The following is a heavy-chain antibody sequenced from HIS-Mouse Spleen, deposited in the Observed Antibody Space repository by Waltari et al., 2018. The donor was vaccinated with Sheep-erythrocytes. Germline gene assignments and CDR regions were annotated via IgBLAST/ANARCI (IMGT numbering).Heavy chain of an antibody. CDR2: MNPNSGNT. CDR1: GYTFTSYD. V-gene: IGHV1-8*01. CDR3: AGVHLYSSGWYAYYYDGMDV. J-gene: IGHJ6*02. Sequence: QVQLVQSGAEVKKPGASVKVSCKASGYTFTSYDINWVRQATGQGLEWMGWMNPNSGNTGYAPKVQGRVTMTRNTSISTAYMELSSLRSQDTAVYYCAGVHLYSSGWYAYYYDGMDVWGQGTTVTVSS. D-gene: IGHD6-19*01.